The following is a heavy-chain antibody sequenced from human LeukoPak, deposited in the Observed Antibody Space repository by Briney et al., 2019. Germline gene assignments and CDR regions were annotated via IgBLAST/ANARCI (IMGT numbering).Heavy chain of an antibody. CDR1: GFTFSSYT. V-gene: IGHV3-21*01. D-gene: IGHD4-23*01. J-gene: IGHJ4*02. Sequence: GGSLRLSCAAAGFTFSSYTMNWVRRAPGKGLEWVSSISGRSSYIYYADSVKGRFTISRDNAKNTLYLQMNSLRAEDTSVYYCATSSYGGNFGLFDYWGQGILVTVSS. CDR3: ATSSYGGNFGLFDY. CDR2: ISGRSSYI.